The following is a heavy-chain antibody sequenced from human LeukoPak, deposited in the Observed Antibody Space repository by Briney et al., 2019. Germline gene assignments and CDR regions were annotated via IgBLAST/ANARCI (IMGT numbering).Heavy chain of an antibody. V-gene: IGHV1-2*02. J-gene: IGHJ4*02. Sequence: ASVKVSCKGSGYTFTGYYMHWVRQAPGQRLEGVGVINPNSGGTNNPHKFQGRGTMTRDTSISTAYMELRRLRSDDTAVYYCARANGSGSYYPFDYWGQGTLVTVSS. D-gene: IGHD3-10*01. CDR2: INPNSGGT. CDR1: GYTFTGYY. CDR3: ARANGSGSYYPFDY.